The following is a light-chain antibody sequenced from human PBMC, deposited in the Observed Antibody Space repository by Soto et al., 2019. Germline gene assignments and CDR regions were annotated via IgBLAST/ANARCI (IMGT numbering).Light chain of an antibody. V-gene: IGLV1-40*01. CDR3: QSYDSSLINYV. CDR2: GSS. CDR1: TSNIGADYD. Sequence: QSVLTQPPSVSGAPGQRVTTSCTGSTSNIGADYDVHKYQQLPGTAPKLLIYGSSDRPSGVPDRFSGSKSGTSASLAITGLQAEDEADYYCQSYDSSLINYVFGTGTKVTVL. J-gene: IGLJ1*01.